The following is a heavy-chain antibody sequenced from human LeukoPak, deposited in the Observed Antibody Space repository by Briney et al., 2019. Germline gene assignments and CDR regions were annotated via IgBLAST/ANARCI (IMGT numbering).Heavy chain of an antibody. V-gene: IGHV3-49*04. Sequence: QSGGSLRLSCTASGFTFGDYAMSWVRQAPGKGLEWVGFIRSKAYGGTTEYAASVKGRFTISRDDSKSIAYLQMNSMKTEDTAVYYWPRDYRNYGPFLDYWGHGSLVTVS. CDR2: IRSKAYGGTT. J-gene: IGHJ4*01. CDR3: PRDYRNYGPFLDY. CDR1: GFTFGDYA. D-gene: IGHD4-11*01.